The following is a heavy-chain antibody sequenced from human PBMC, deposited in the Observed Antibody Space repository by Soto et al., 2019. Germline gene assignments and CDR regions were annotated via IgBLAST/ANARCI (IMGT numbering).Heavy chain of an antibody. CDR3: ARDMAVSGSYPGVDWFDP. J-gene: IGHJ5*02. Sequence: SVKVSCKASGGTFSSYAIIWVRQAPGQGLEWMGVIIPIFGTANYAQKFQGRVTITADESTSTAYMELSSLRCEDTAVYYCARDMAVSGSYPGVDWFDPWGQGTMVTVYS. CDR2: IIPIFGTA. D-gene: IGHD1-26*01. V-gene: IGHV1-69*13. CDR1: GGTFSSYA.